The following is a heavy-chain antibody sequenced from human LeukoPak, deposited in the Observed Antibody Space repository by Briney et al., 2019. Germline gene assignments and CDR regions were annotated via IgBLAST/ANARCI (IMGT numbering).Heavy chain of an antibody. Sequence: SQTLSLTCAISGDSVSSNSAAWNWIRQTPSRGLEWLGRTYQRSKWYNDYAVSVKSRITINPDISKNQFSLQLNSVTPEDTAVYYCARSPSPYSSGWYFDYWGQGTLVTVSS. D-gene: IGHD6-19*01. CDR3: ARSPSPYSSGWYFDY. J-gene: IGHJ4*02. CDR2: TYQRSKWYN. V-gene: IGHV6-1*01. CDR1: GDSVSSNSAA.